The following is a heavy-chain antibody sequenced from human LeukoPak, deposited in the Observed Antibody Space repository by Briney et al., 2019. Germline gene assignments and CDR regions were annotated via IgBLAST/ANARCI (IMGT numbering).Heavy chain of an antibody. CDR1: GFTFSNAW. CDR3: ITLIWSSRTSWYADY. CDR2: IKSKTDGGTT. J-gene: IGHJ4*02. Sequence: GGSLRLSCAASGFTFSNAWMSWVRQAPGKGLEWVGRIKSKTDGGTTDYAAPVKGRFTISRDGSKDTLYLQMDSLRTEDTAVHYCITLIWSSRTSWYADYWGQGTLVTVSS. V-gene: IGHV3-15*01. D-gene: IGHD2-2*01.